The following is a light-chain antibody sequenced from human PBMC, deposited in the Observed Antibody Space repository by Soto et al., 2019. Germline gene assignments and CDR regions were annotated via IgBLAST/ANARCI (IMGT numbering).Light chain of an antibody. Sequence: EFVLTQPPGTPSLSPGERATLSGSASQTVRNNYLAWYQQKPGQAPRLLIYDASSRATGIPDRFSGGGSGTDFTLTISRLEPEDFAVYYCQQFSSYPLTFGGGTKVDI. CDR3: QQFSSYPLT. CDR1: QTVRNNY. V-gene: IGKV3-20*01. J-gene: IGKJ4*01. CDR2: DAS.